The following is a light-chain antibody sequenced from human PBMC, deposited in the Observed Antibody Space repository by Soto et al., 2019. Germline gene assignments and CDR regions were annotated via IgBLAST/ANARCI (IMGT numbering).Light chain of an antibody. Sequence: EIVLTQSPGTLSLSPGERDTLSCRASQSVSSSYLAWYQQKPGQAPRLLIYGASRRAAGIPDRFSGSGSGTDFTLTISRLEPEDFAVYYCHHFGSLPETFGQGTKVDIK. J-gene: IGKJ1*01. CDR2: GAS. CDR3: HHFGSLPET. CDR1: QSVSSSY. V-gene: IGKV3-20*01.